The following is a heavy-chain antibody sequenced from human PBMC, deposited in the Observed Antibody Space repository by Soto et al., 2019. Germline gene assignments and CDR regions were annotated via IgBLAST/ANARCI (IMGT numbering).Heavy chain of an antibody. V-gene: IGHV3-21*01. CDR1: GFTFSSYS. CDR2: ISSASSSI. Sequence: EVQLVESGGGLVKPGGSLRLSCVISGFTFSSYSMNWVRQSPGKGLEWVASISSASSSIDFADSVKGRLTISRDNVNNSVFLQMNSLRAEDTGIYYCARYDAFKAFDLWGQGTMVTVSS. CDR3: ARYDAFKAFDL. D-gene: IGHD1-1*01. J-gene: IGHJ3*01.